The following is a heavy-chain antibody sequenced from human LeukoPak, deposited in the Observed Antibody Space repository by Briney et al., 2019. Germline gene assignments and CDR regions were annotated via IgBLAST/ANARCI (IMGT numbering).Heavy chain of an antibody. CDR2: IYYSGST. D-gene: IGHD1-14*01. V-gene: IGHV4-59*12. J-gene: IGHJ4*02. CDR3: ARLYNNSPYYFDF. CDR1: GGSISSYY. Sequence: PSETLSLTCTVSGGSISSYYWSWIRQPPGKGLEWIGYIYYSGSTNYNPSLKSRVTISVDTSKNQFSLKLSSVTAADTAVYYCARLYNNSPYYFDFWGQGVLVIVSS.